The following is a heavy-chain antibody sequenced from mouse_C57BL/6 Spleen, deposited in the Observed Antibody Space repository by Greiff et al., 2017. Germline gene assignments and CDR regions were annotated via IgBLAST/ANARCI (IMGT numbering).Heavy chain of an antibody. CDR3: ARAGSTWYFDG. CDR2: IDPSDSYT. D-gene: IGHD1-1*01. V-gene: IGHV1-69*01. CDR1: GYTFTSYW. J-gene: IGHJ1*03. Sequence: VQLQQPGAELVMPGASVKLSCKASGYTFTSYWMHWVKQRPGQGLEWIGEIDPSDSYTNYNQKFKGKSTLTVDKSSSTAYMQLSSLTSEDSAVYYCARAGSTWYFDGWGTGTTVTVSS.